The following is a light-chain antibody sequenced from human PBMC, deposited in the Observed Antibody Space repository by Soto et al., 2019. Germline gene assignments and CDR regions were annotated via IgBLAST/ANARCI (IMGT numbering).Light chain of an antibody. Sequence: SFLTQPPSFSVAPGDKVTIACTGSSSNSGAGYDVNWYQQLPGTAPKLLIHCNSNRPSGVPDRFSGSKSGTSASLAITGLQAEAEDHYLSPHSERRLRGHVFGNGQRSPS. V-gene: IGLV1-40*01. CDR2: CNS. J-gene: IGLJ1*01. CDR3: PHSERRLRGHV. CDR1: SSNSGAGYD.